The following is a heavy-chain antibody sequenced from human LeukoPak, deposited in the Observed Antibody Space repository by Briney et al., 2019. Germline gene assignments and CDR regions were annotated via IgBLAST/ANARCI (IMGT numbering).Heavy chain of an antibody. Sequence: SETLSLTCTVSGVSISSTSYYWGWIRQPPGKGLEWIGSLYYGGSPSYNPSLKSRVTISVDTSKNHFSLRLSSVTAADTAVYYCASLYYDYLWGSYRHDYWGQGTLVTVSS. D-gene: IGHD3-16*02. CDR2: LYYGGSP. CDR1: GVSISSTSYY. J-gene: IGHJ4*02. CDR3: ASLYYDYLWGSYRHDY. V-gene: IGHV4-39*02.